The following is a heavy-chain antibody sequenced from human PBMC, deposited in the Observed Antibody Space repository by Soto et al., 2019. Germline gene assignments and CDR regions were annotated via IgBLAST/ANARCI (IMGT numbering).Heavy chain of an antibody. D-gene: IGHD4-17*01. Sequence: SETLSLTCTVSGGSISSSSYYWGWIRQPPGKGLEWIGSIYYSGSTYYNPSLKSRVTISVDTSKNQFSLRLTSVTAADTAVYYCARGFGVTTNPPGHWGQGTLVTVSS. J-gene: IGHJ4*02. CDR1: GGSISSSSYY. V-gene: IGHV4-39*07. CDR2: IYYSGST. CDR3: ARGFGVTTNPPGH.